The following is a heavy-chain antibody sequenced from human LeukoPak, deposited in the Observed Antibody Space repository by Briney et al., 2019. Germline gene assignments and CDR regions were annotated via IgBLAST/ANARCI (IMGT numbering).Heavy chain of an antibody. V-gene: IGHV3-21*01. CDR3: ARDYLQLLSVFDY. D-gene: IGHD2-2*01. Sequence: GGSLRLSCAASGFTFSSYSMNWVRQAPGKGLEWVSSISSSSSYIYYADSVKGRFIISRDNAKNSLYLQMNSLRAEDTAVYYCARDYLQLLSVFDYWGQGTLVTVSS. CDR2: ISSSSSYI. J-gene: IGHJ4*02. CDR1: GFTFSSYS.